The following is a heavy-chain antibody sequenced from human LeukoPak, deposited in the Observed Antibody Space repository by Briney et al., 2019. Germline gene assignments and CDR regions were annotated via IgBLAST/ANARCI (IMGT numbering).Heavy chain of an antibody. CDR2: ISSSSATI. D-gene: IGHD4-23*01. J-gene: IGHJ4*02. CDR1: GFTFSNYN. Sequence: GGSLRLSCAASGFTFSNYNKHLVRQAPANRQGSVSYISSSSATIYYTDSVKVRFPISRDNSKNTLYLQMNSLRAEDTAVYYCAKGVNEYSGNRLDYWGQGTLVTVSS. V-gene: IGHV3-48*01. CDR3: AKGVNEYSGNRLDY.